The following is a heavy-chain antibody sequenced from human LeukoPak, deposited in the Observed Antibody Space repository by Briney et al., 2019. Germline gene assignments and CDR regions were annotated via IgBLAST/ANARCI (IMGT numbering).Heavy chain of an antibody. CDR2: IKSKTDGGTT. Sequence: DPGGSLRLSCAASGFTFSNAWMSWVRQAPGKGLEWVGRIKSKTDGGTTDYAAPVKGRFTISRDDSKNTLYLQMNSLKTEDTAVYYCTTIYAWELRTGPDAFDIWGQGTMVTVSS. V-gene: IGHV3-15*01. D-gene: IGHD1-26*01. CDR3: TTIYAWELRTGPDAFDI. CDR1: GFTFSNAW. J-gene: IGHJ3*02.